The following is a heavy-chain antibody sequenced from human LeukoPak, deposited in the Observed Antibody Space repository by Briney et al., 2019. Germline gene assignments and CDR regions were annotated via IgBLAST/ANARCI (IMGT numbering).Heavy chain of an antibody. V-gene: IGHV1-69*05. CDR3: ARSSRDSSGYYRGWFDP. CDR2: IILIFGTA. J-gene: IGHJ5*02. Sequence: ASVKVSCKASGGTFSSYAISWVRQAPGQGLEWMGGIILIFGTANYAQKFQGRVTITTDESTSTAYMELSSLRSEDTAVYYCARSSRDSSGYYRGWFDPWGQGTLVTVSS. CDR1: GGTFSSYA. D-gene: IGHD3-22*01.